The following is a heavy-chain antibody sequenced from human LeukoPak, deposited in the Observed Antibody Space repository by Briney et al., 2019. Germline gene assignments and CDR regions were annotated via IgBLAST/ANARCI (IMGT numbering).Heavy chain of an antibody. CDR3: ARDRAYCSGGSCHIRAWFDP. CDR1: GYTFTGYY. CDR2: INPNSGGT. V-gene: IGHV1-2*02. D-gene: IGHD2-15*01. Sequence: ASEKVSCKASGYTFTGYYMHWVRQAPGQGLEWMGWINPNSGGTNYAQKFQGRVTMTRDTSISTAYMELSRLRSDDTAVYYCARDRAYCSGGSCHIRAWFDPWGQGTLVTVSS. J-gene: IGHJ5*02.